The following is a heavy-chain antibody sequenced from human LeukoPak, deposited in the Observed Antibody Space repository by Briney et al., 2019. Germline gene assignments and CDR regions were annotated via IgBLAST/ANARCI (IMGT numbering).Heavy chain of an antibody. V-gene: IGHV4-59*01. CDR3: ARLHSSRAEEFDP. CDR2: IYYTGIT. CDR1: GGSISGYY. Sequence: PSETLSLTCTVSGGSISGYYWSWIRQSPGKGLEWIGYIYYTGITAYNPSLGSRVTISVDRSNNQFSPRLTSVTAADTAVYYCARLHSSRAEEFDPWGQGTLVTVSS. J-gene: IGHJ5*02.